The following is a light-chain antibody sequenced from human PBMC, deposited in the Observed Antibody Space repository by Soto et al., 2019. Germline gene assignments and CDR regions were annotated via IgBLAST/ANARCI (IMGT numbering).Light chain of an antibody. CDR1: SSDVGGSNY. CDR2: EVT. J-gene: IGLJ1*01. CDR3: SSFTSRFTFNYI. V-gene: IGLV2-14*01. Sequence: QSVLAQPASVSGSPGQSITISCTGTSSDVGGSNYVSWYQQHPGKAPKIIIYEVTSRPSGVSNRFSGSKSGNTASLTISGLQAEDDADYYCSSFTSRFTFNYIFGTGTKVTVL.